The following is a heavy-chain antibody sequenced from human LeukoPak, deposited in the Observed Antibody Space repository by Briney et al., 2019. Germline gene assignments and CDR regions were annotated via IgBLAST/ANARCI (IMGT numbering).Heavy chain of an antibody. D-gene: IGHD6-19*01. J-gene: IGHJ4*02. CDR1: GYTFTGYY. CDR3: ARDAGTSGSSEDY. Sequence: ASVKVSCKASGYTFTGYYMHWVRQAPGQGLEWMGWISAYSGHTNYAQKLQDRVTMTTDTSTGTAYMELRSLRSDDTAVYYCARDAGTSGSSEDYWGQGTLVTVSS. V-gene: IGHV1-18*04. CDR2: ISAYSGHT.